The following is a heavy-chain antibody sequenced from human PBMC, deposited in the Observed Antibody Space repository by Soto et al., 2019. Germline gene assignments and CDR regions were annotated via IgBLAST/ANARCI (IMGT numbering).Heavy chain of an antibody. CDR1: GGSISSYY. D-gene: IGHD1-1*01. J-gene: IGHJ4*02. CDR3: ARRNKNWNYFDY. CDR2: IYYSGST. V-gene: IGHV4-59*08. Sequence: SETLSLTCTVSGGSISSYYWSWIRQPPGKGLEWIGYIYYSGSTNYNPSLKSRVTISVDTSKNQFSLKLSSVTAADTAVYYCARRNKNWNYFDYWGKGTLVTVAS.